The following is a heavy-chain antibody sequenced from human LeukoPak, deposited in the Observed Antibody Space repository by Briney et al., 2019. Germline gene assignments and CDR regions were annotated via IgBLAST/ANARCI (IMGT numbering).Heavy chain of an antibody. V-gene: IGHV3-21*01. D-gene: IGHD3-22*01. CDR2: ISSSSSYI. CDR1: GFTFSSYS. J-gene: IGHJ4*02. Sequence: GGSLRLSCAASGFTFSSYSMNWVRQAPGKGLEWVSSISSSSSYIYYADSVKGRFTISRYNAKNSLYLQMNSLRAEDTAVYYCARGHYYDSSGYDYWGQGTLVTVSS. CDR3: ARGHYYDSSGYDY.